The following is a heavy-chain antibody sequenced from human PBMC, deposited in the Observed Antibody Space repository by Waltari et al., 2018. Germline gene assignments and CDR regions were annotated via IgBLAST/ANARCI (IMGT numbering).Heavy chain of an antibody. Sequence: QVQLQESGPGLVKPSQTLTLTCDVSGASINSDRFYWSWVRQHPGKGLEWIGYIFYTWATSYNPSLNSRVIMSLDTSKNQFFLKLISVTAADTAVYFCARDPYYDTYGPPAWGQGTLVTVSS. V-gene: IGHV4-31*11. CDR3: ARDPYYDTYGPPA. CDR1: GASINSDRFY. D-gene: IGHD3-16*01. CDR2: IFYTWAT. J-gene: IGHJ5*02.